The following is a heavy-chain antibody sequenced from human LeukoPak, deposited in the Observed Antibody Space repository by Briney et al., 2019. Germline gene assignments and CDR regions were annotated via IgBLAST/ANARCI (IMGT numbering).Heavy chain of an antibody. D-gene: IGHD3-22*01. Sequence: PSQTLSLTCNVSGGSLSSGSYYWSWIRQPAGKGLEWIGRIYTSGTTNYNPSLKSRVTISVDTSKNQFSLKLSSVTAADTAVYYCARDGDYYDSSDAFDIWGQGTMVTVSS. V-gene: IGHV4-61*02. CDR1: GGSLSSGSYY. CDR2: IYTSGTT. J-gene: IGHJ3*02. CDR3: ARDGDYYDSSDAFDI.